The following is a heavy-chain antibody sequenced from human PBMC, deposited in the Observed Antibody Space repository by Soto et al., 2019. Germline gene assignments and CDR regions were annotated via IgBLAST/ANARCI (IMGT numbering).Heavy chain of an antibody. J-gene: IGHJ6*03. D-gene: IGHD4-17*01. V-gene: IGHV3-7*01. CDR3: ARVHPYRDPVGKNYYYRDV. Sequence: GGSLRLSCAASGFTFSDSWMNWVRQAPGKGLEWVANINRDASEKYYVDSVKGRFTISRDKAKNSLDLQMNSLRVEDTATYYCARVHPYRDPVGKNYYYRDVWGNGTTVTVSS. CDR2: INRDASEK. CDR1: GFTFSDSW.